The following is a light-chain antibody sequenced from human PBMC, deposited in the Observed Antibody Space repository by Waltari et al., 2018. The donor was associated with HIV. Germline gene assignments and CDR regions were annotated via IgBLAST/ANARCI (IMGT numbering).Light chain of an antibody. Sequence: QSALTQPPSVSRSPAQSISISCTGTSTDIGANNFTCSYKQYPGKAPNFIIYDDNKRPSGAPFRFSDSKSGNTASLTICGLHTEDEADYYCSSYTSNTTSVLFGGGTKLTVL. CDR3: SSYTSNTTSVL. J-gene: IGLJ2*01. CDR2: DDN. CDR1: STDIGANNF. V-gene: IGLV2-14*03.